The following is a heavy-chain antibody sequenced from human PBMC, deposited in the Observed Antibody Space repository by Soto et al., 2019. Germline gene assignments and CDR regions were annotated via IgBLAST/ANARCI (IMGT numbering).Heavy chain of an antibody. D-gene: IGHD5-12*01. CDR3: ARSLGMATREIGYFDY. CDR1: GGTFSSYA. V-gene: IGHV1-69*12. Sequence: QVQLVQSGAEVKKPGSWVKVSCKASGGTFSSYAISWVRQAPGQGLEWMGGIIPIFGTANYAQKFQGRVTITADESTSTAYMELSSLRSEDTAVYYCARSLGMATREIGYFDYWGQGTLVTVSS. J-gene: IGHJ4*02. CDR2: IIPIFGTA.